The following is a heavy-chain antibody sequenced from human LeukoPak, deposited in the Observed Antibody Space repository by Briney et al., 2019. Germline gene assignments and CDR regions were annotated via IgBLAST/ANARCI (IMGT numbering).Heavy chain of an antibody. CDR3: ARDPYDYVWGSYRSDAFDI. CDR1: GYTFTSYG. D-gene: IGHD3-16*02. Sequence: ASVKASCKASGYTFTSYGISWVRQAPGQGLEWMGWISAYNGNTNYAQKLQGRVTMTTDTSTSTAYMELRSLRSDDTAVYYCARDPYDYVWGSYRSDAFDIWGQGTMVTVSS. V-gene: IGHV1-18*01. J-gene: IGHJ3*02. CDR2: ISAYNGNT.